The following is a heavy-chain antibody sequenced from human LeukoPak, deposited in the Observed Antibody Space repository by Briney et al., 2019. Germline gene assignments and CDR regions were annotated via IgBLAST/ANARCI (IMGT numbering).Heavy chain of an antibody. CDR3: AKEGAYPIIPYDF. CDR2: INQDGSEM. Sequence: GGSLRLSCAASGFTFSSFWMNWVCPAPGKGLEWVANINQDGSEMYFVDSVRGRFTISIDNAKNSLYRQMNSLRAGDTAVYYCAKEGAYPIIPYDFWGQGTLVTVSS. V-gene: IGHV3-7*01. J-gene: IGHJ4*02. CDR1: GFTFSSFW. D-gene: IGHD3-3*01.